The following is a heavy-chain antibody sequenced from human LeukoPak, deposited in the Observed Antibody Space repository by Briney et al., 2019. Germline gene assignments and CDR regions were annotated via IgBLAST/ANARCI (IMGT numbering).Heavy chain of an antibody. CDR3: ARGILRDYYDSSGFYHRGGVGY. D-gene: IGHD3-22*01. CDR1: GGSISSYY. V-gene: IGHV4-4*07. Sequence: SETLSLTCTVSGGSISSYYWSWIRQPAGKGLEWIGRIYNSGSTTYNPSLKSRVTMSVDTSKNQFSLKLSSVTAADTAVYFCARGILRDYYDSSGFYHRGGVGYWGQGTLVTVSS. CDR2: IYNSGST. J-gene: IGHJ4*02.